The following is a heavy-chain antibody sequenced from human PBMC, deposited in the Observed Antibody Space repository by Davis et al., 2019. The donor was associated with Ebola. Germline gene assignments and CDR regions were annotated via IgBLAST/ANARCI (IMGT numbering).Heavy chain of an antibody. Sequence: GESLKISCAASGFIVGDKYMSWVRQAPGKGLEWVSVIYRDGRTYYADSVKGRFIVSRDNSKNTLFLQMDSLRAEDTAVYYCARGYSSSWYVSWGQGTLVTVSS. CDR3: ARGYSSSWYVS. V-gene: IGHV3-53*01. CDR1: GFIVGDKY. CDR2: IYRDGRT. J-gene: IGHJ5*02. D-gene: IGHD6-13*01.